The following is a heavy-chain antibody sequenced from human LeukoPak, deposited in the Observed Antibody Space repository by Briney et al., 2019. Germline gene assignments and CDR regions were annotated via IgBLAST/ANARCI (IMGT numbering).Heavy chain of an antibody. J-gene: IGHJ4*02. CDR1: GFTFSSYG. Sequence: GGTLRLSCAAAGFTFSSYGMSWVRQAPGKGLEWVSDISGSGGSTYYADSVKGRFTISRDNSKNTLYLQMNSLRAEDTAVYYCAKDGRYCGGDCYPSYFDYWGQGTLVTVSS. CDR2: ISGSGGST. D-gene: IGHD2-21*02. CDR3: AKDGRYCGGDCYPSYFDY. V-gene: IGHV3-23*01.